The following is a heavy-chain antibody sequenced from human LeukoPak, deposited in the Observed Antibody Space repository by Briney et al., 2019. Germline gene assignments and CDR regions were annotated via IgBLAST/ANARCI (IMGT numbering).Heavy chain of an antibody. V-gene: IGHV3-11*04. J-gene: IGHJ4*02. D-gene: IGHD2-2*01. Sequence: KPGGSLRLXCAASGFTFSDYYMSWIRQAPGKGLEWVSYISSSGSSIYYSDSVKGRFTISRDNAKNSLYLQMNSLRAEDTAVYYCARGTYCSSTSCYFAVYWGQGTLVTVSS. CDR3: ARGTYCSSTSCYFAVY. CDR1: GFTFSDYY. CDR2: ISSSGSSI.